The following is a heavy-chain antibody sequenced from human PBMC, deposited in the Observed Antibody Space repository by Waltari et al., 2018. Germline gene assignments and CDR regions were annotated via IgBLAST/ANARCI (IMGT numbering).Heavy chain of an antibody. CDR3: ARENLGVIIFHYYFMDV. CDR2: LIGSGTYI. J-gene: IGHJ6*03. V-gene: IGHV3-21*06. CDR1: GFAFSNYN. Sequence: EVQLVESGGGLVKPGGSLRLSCAASGFAFSNYNMNWVRQAPGKGLELVSSLIGSGTYIYYSDSVKGRFTISRDNAKNSLFLQMNSLRAEDTAVYYCARENLGVIIFHYYFMDVWGKGTTVTISS. D-gene: IGHD3-3*01.